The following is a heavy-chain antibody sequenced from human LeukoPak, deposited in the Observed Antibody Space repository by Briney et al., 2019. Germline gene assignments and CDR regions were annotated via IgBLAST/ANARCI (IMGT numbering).Heavy chain of an antibody. V-gene: IGHV3-21*01. CDR1: GFTFSSYS. CDR3: AKDLPVAGQDYYYYYMDV. CDR2: ISSSSSYI. D-gene: IGHD6-19*01. J-gene: IGHJ6*03. Sequence: GGSLRLSCAASGFTFSSYSMNWVRQAPGKGLEWVSSISSSSSYIYYADSVKGRFTISRDNSKNTLYLQMNSLRADDTAVYYCAKDLPVAGQDYYYYYMDVWGKGTTVTVSS.